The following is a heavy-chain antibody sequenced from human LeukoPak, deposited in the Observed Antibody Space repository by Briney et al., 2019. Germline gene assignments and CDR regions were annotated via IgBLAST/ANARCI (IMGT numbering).Heavy chain of an antibody. CDR1: GGSISSYY. J-gene: IGHJ3*02. V-gene: IGHV4-59*08. CDR2: IFYSGGS. Sequence: PSGTLPLTCTVSGGSISSYYWTWIRQPPGKGLEWIGYIFYSGGSNYNPSLKSRATISVDTSKNHFSLKLSSVTAADTAVYYCARLGSTFDIWGQGTMVTVSS. D-gene: IGHD2-2*01. CDR3: ARLGSTFDI.